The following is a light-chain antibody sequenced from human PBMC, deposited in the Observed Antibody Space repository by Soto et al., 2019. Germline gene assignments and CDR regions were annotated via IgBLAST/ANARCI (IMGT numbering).Light chain of an antibody. J-gene: IGKJ1*01. Sequence: DIQLTQSPSFLSASVGDRVTITCRARQGISNFLAWYQQKPGKAPKLLIYDASNLGSGVPSRFSGSGSGTDFTLTISGLQPDDFTTYYCQQYTSYSRAFGQGTKVDIK. CDR3: QQYTSYSRA. V-gene: IGKV1-9*01. CDR2: DAS. CDR1: QGISNF.